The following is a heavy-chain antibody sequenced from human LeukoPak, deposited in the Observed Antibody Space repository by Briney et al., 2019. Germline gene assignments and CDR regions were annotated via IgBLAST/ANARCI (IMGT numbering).Heavy chain of an antibody. D-gene: IGHD2-2*01. CDR3: ARVQVVVPAAMPHWYFDL. J-gene: IGHJ2*01. CDR1: GGSISSYY. Sequence: SETLSLTCTVSGGSISSYYWSWIRQPPGKGLEWIGYIYYSGSTNYNPSLKSRVTISVDTSKNQFSLKLSSVTAADTAVYYCARVQVVVPAAMPHWYFDLWGRGTLVTVSS. CDR2: IYYSGST. V-gene: IGHV4-59*01.